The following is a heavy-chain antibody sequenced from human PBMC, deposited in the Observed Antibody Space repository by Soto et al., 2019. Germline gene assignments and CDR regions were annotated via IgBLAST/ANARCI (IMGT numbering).Heavy chain of an antibody. CDR2: INAGNGNT. CDR3: AREAPYNWNLDY. CDR1: GSTFTSYA. J-gene: IGHJ4*02. Sequence: ASVKVSCKASGSTFTSYAMHWVRQAPGQRLEWMGWINAGNGNTKYSQKFQGRVTITRDTSASTAYMELSSLGSEDTAVYYCAREAPYNWNLDYWGQGTLVTVSS. D-gene: IGHD1-20*01. V-gene: IGHV1-3*01.